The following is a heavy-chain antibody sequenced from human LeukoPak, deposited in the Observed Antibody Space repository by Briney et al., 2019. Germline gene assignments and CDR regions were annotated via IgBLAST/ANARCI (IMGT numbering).Heavy chain of an antibody. CDR2: VHCSGGT. Sequence: SETLFLTCSVSGGSISSCGYYWGWIRQSPGRGLEWIGSVHCSGGTYYSPSLKSRVTISVHTSKKHLYVKLGSVTAADTAVYYCARHRYSIVDYWGQGTLVTVSS. CDR1: GGSISSCGYY. J-gene: IGHJ4*02. V-gene: IGHV4-39*01. D-gene: IGHD1-26*01. CDR3: ARHRYSIVDY.